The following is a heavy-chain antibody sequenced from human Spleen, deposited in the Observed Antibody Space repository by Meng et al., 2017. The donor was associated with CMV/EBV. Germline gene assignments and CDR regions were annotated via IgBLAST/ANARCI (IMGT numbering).Heavy chain of an antibody. Sequence: LSCAASEFTVSGNYRSWVRQAPGKGLEWVSVIYSGGSTYYADSVKGRFTISRDNPKNTLYLQMNSLRPEDTAVYYCAGGWQQINPIDYWGRGTLVTVSS. CDR1: EFTVSGNY. CDR3: AGGWQQINPIDY. J-gene: IGHJ4*02. CDR2: IYSGGST. V-gene: IGHV3-66*02. D-gene: IGHD5-24*01.